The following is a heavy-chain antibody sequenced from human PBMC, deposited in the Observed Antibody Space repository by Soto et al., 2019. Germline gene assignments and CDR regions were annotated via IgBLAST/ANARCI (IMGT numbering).Heavy chain of an antibody. CDR3: AKPPTTVTTSFADY. D-gene: IGHD4-17*01. J-gene: IGHJ4*02. CDR1: GFTFSSYG. CDR2: ISYDGSNK. V-gene: IGHV3-30*18. Sequence: QVQLVESGGGVVQPGRSLRLSCAASGFTFSSYGMHWVRQAPGKGLEWAAVISYDGSNKYYADSVKGRFTISRDNSKNTLYLQMNSLRAEDTAVYYCAKPPTTVTTSFADYWGQGTLVTVSS.